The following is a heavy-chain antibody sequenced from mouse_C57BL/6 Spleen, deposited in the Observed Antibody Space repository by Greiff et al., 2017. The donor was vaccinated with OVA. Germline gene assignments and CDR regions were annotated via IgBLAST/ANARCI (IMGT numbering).Heavy chain of an antibody. D-gene: IGHD4-1*01. CDR2: IYPGSGST. V-gene: IGHV1-55*01. CDR1: GYTFTSYW. J-gene: IGHJ4*01. CDR3: ANGTGFYAMDY. Sequence: VQLQQPGAELVKPGASVQMSCKASGYTFTSYWITWVKQRPGQGLEWIGDIYPGSGSTNYNEKFKSKATLTVDTSSSTAYMQLSSLTSEDSAVYYCANGTGFYAMDYWGQGTSVTVSS.